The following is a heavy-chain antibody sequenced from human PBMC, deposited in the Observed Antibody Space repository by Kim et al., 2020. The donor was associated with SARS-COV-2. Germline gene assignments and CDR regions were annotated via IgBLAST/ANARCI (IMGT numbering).Heavy chain of an antibody. J-gene: IGHJ6*02. CDR1: GFTFSSYG. Sequence: GGSLRLSCAASGFTFSSYGMHWVRQAPGKGLEWVAVISYDGSNKYYADSVKGRFTISRDNSKNTLYLQMNSLRAEDTAVYYCTKDVYFDWDYYYYGLDVWGQGTTGTVSS. D-gene: IGHD3-9*01. V-gene: IGHV3-30*18. CDR2: ISYDGSNK. CDR3: TKDVYFDWDYYYYGLDV.